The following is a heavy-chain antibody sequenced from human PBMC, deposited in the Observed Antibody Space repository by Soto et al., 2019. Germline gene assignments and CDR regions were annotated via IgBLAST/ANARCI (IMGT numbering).Heavy chain of an antibody. J-gene: IGHJ4*02. V-gene: IGHV3-53*04. CDR3: ARDSSSGWYYFDY. D-gene: IGHD6-19*01. CDR1: GFTVSSNY. Sequence: EVQLVESGGGLVQPGGSLRLSCAASGFTVSSNYMSWVRQAPGKGLEWVSVIYSGGSTYYADSVKGRFTISRHNSKNTLYLQMISLRAEDTAVYYCARDSSSGWYYFDYWGQGTLVTVSS. CDR2: IYSGGST.